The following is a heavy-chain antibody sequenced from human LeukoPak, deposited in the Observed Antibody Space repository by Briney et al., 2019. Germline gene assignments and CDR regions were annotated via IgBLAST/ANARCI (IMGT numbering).Heavy chain of an antibody. CDR3: ARGGRFGDALSY. D-gene: IGHD3-10*01. CDR1: GCTFSSYE. J-gene: IGHJ4*02. Sequence: PGGSLRLSCAASGCTFSSYEMNWVRQAPGKGLEWVSYISSSGSTIYYADSVKGRFTISRDNSKNTLYLQMNSLRAEDTAVYYCARGGRFGDALSYWGQGTLVTVSS. V-gene: IGHV3-48*03. CDR2: ISSSGSTI.